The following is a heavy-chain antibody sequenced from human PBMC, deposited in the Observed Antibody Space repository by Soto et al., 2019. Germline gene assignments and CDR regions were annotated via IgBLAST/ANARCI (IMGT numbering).Heavy chain of an antibody. CDR3: ARRHNYYYGMDV. Sequence: RGESLKISCKGSGYSFTSYWISWVRQMPGKGLEWMGRIDPSDSYTNYSPSFQGHVTISADKSISTAYLQWSSLKASDTAMYYCARRHNYYYGMDVWGQGTTVTVSS. CDR1: GYSFTSYW. V-gene: IGHV5-10-1*01. CDR2: IDPSDSYT. J-gene: IGHJ6*02.